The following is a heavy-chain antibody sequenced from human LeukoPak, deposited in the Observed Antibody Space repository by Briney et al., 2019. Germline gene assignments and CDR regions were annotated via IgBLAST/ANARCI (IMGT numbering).Heavy chain of an antibody. CDR2: IYYSGST. D-gene: IGHD5-12*01. CDR3: ARVGRGYAPRTVSFDY. V-gene: IGHV4-31*03. J-gene: IGHJ4*02. Sequence: SETLSLTCTVSGGSISSGGYYWSWIRQHPGKGLEWIGYIYYSGSTYYNPSLKSRVTISVDTSKNQFSLKLSSVTAADTAVYSWARVGRGYAPRTVSFDYWGQGTLVTVSS. CDR1: GGSISSGGYY.